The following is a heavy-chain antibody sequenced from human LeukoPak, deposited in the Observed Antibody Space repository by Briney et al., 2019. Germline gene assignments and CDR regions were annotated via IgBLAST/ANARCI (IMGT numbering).Heavy chain of an antibody. Sequence: QAGGSLRLSCTVSGFTFSSNSMSWVRQAPGKGLEWVSFIYSDNTHYSDSVNCRFTISRDNSNNTLYLQMNSLRAEDTAVYYCARRAGAYSHPYDSWGQGTLVTVSS. CDR3: ARRAGAYSHPYDS. CDR2: IYSDNT. D-gene: IGHD4/OR15-4a*01. V-gene: IGHV3-53*01. J-gene: IGHJ4*02. CDR1: GFTFSSNS.